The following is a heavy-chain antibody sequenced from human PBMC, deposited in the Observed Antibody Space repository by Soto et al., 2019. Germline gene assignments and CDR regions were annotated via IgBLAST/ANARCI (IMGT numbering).Heavy chain of an antibody. V-gene: IGHV3-64*01. Sequence: EVQLAESGGGLAQPGGSLRLSCAASGFTLSGYAMDWVRQAPGQGLEYVSGISSNGVGTYYANSVQGRFTISRDNSKNTVYLQMGSLRPEDMAVYYCARRDRPDFYYMDVWGKGTTVTVSS. D-gene: IGHD6-6*01. J-gene: IGHJ6*03. CDR2: ISSNGVGT. CDR3: ARRDRPDFYYMDV. CDR1: GFTLSGYA.